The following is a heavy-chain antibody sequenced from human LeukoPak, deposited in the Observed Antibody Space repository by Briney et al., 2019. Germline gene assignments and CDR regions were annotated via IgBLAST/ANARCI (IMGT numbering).Heavy chain of an antibody. CDR2: ISSSSSTI. J-gene: IGHJ5*02. Sequence: GGSLRLSCAASGLTFSSYSMNWVRQAPGEGLEWVSYISSSSSTIYYADSVKGRFTISRDNAKNSLYLQMNSLRAEDTAVYYCARDIGAEWFDPWGQGTLVTVSS. CDR3: ARDIGAEWFDP. CDR1: GLTFSSYS. V-gene: IGHV3-48*04. D-gene: IGHD3-16*01.